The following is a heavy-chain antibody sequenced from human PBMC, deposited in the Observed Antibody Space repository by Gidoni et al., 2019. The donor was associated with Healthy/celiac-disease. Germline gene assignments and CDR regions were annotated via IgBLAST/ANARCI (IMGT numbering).Heavy chain of an antibody. CDR2: ISWDGGST. J-gene: IGHJ4*02. D-gene: IGHD2-8*02. CDR1: GFTFADYA. Sequence: EVQLVESGGVVVQPGGSLRLSCAASGFTFADYAMHWVRQAPGKGLEWVSLISWDGGSTYYADSVKGRFTISRDNSKNSLYLQMNSLRAEDTALYYCAKADCTGGVCPPDYWGQGTLVTVSS. CDR3: AKADCTGGVCPPDY. V-gene: IGHV3-43D*03.